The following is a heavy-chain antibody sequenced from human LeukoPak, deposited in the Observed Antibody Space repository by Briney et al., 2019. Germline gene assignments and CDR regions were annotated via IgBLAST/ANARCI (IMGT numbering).Heavy chain of an antibody. CDR1: GYTFTSYD. Sequence: SVKVSCKASGYTFTSYDINWVRQATGQGLEWMGWMNPNSGNTGYAQKFQGRVTITRNTSISTAYMELSSLRSEDTAVYYCARVVPAAKDWFDPWGQGTLVTVSS. V-gene: IGHV1-8*01. J-gene: IGHJ5*02. CDR2: MNPNSGNT. D-gene: IGHD2-2*01. CDR3: ARVVPAAKDWFDP.